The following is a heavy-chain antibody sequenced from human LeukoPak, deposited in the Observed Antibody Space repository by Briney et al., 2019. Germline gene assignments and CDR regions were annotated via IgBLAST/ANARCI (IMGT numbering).Heavy chain of an antibody. D-gene: IGHD3-22*01. J-gene: IGHJ6*02. CDR3: ARDTRDSASGYYYGMDV. Sequence: SSETLSLTCTVSGGSISSYYWSWIRQPPGKGLEWIGSIYHSGSTYYNPSLKSRVTISVDTSKNQFPLKLSSVTAADTAVYYCARDTRDSASGYYYGMDVWGQGTTVTVSS. V-gene: IGHV4-38-2*02. CDR1: GGSISSYY. CDR2: IYHSGST.